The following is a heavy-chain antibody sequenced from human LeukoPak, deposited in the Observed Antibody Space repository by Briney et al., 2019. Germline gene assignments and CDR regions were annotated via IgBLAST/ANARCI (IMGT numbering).Heavy chain of an antibody. CDR1: GYTFTSYY. CDR3: AREGRITMVLDP. CDR2: INPSGGST. D-gene: IGHD3-10*01. J-gene: IGHJ5*02. Sequence: ASVKVSCKASGYTFTSYYMHWVRHAPGQGLEWMGIINPSGGSTSYAQKFQGRVTMTRDTSTSTVYMELSSLRSEDTAVYYCAREGRITMVLDPWRQGTLVTVSS. V-gene: IGHV1-46*01.